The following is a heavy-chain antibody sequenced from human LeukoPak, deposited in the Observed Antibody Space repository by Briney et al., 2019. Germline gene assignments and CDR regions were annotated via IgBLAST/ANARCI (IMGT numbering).Heavy chain of an antibody. J-gene: IGHJ4*02. CDR1: GFTFSSCG. CDR3: ATETIGRHYDY. CDR2: IGPTGTDR. Sequence: SGGSLRLSCAASGFTFSSCGFNWVRQAPGKGLEWVSSIGPTGTDRYYADSVRGRFTISRDNAKNLMYLQMDSLRDEDTAVYYCATETIGRHYDYWGQGTLLTVSS. D-gene: IGHD1-14*01. V-gene: IGHV3-21*01.